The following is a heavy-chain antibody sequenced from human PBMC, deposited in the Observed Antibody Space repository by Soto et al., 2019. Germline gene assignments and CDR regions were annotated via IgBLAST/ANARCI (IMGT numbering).Heavy chain of an antibody. Sequence: QVQLVQSGAEVKKPGSSVKVSCKASGGTFSSYTISWVRQAPGQGLEWMGRIIPILGIANYAQKFQGRVTITDDKPTTTAYMERSSLSSGDTAVYYCPRGPLTMVRGVREYFQHWGQGTLVTVSS. V-gene: IGHV1-69*02. J-gene: IGHJ1*01. D-gene: IGHD3-10*01. CDR3: PRGPLTMVRGVREYFQH. CDR2: IIPILGIA. CDR1: GGTFSSYT.